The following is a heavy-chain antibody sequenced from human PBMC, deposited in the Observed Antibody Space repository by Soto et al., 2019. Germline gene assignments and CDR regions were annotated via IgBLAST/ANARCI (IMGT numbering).Heavy chain of an antibody. CDR3: ARQPGGGWYEPSDAFDI. D-gene: IGHD6-19*01. V-gene: IGHV5-10-1*01. J-gene: IGHJ3*02. Sequence: GESLKISCKGSGYSFTSYWISWVRQMPGKGLEWMGRIDPSDSYTNYSPSFQGHVTISADKSISTAYLQWSSLKASDTAMYYCARQPGGGWYEPSDAFDIWGQGTMVTVSS. CDR2: IDPSDSYT. CDR1: GYSFTSYW.